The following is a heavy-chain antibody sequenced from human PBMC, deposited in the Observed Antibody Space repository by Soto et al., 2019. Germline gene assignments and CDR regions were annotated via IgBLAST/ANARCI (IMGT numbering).Heavy chain of an antibody. V-gene: IGHV3-48*03. Sequence: GGSLRLSCAASGFTFSSYEMNWVRQAPGKGLEWVSYISSSGSTIYYADSVKGRFTISRDNAKNSLYLQMNSLRAEDTAVYYCARDGIVVDQYGMDVWGQGTTVTVSS. CDR1: GFTFSSYE. D-gene: IGHD2-15*01. CDR2: ISSSGSTI. J-gene: IGHJ6*02. CDR3: ARDGIVVDQYGMDV.